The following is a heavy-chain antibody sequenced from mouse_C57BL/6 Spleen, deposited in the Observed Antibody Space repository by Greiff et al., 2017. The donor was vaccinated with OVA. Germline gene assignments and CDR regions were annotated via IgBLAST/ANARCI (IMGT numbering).Heavy chain of an antibody. CDR1: GFTFSSYA. Sequence: EVMLVESGEGLVKPGGSLKLSCAASGFTFSSYAMSWVRQTPEKRLEWVAYLSSGGDYIYYADTVKGRFTISRDNARNTLYLQMSSLKSEDTAMYYCTREGYGSRGYAMDYWGQGTSVTVSS. J-gene: IGHJ4*01. V-gene: IGHV5-9-1*02. D-gene: IGHD1-1*01. CDR2: LSSGGDYI. CDR3: TREGYGSRGYAMDY.